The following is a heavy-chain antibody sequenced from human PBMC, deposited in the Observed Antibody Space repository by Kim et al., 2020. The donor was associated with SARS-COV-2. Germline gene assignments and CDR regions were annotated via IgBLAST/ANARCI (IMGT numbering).Heavy chain of an antibody. CDR3: ATAGHFFGSGSYLRY. J-gene: IGHJ4*02. D-gene: IGHD3-10*01. V-gene: IGHV1-18*01. Sequence: ASVKVSCKASGYDFTRYVIHWVRQAPGQGLEWMGWISADNGITNYAQKLRGRVTMATETSTSTVYMELMKLRSDDTAFYYCATAGHFFGSGSYLRYWGPATLVTVSS. CDR1: GYDFTRYV. CDR2: ISADNGIT.